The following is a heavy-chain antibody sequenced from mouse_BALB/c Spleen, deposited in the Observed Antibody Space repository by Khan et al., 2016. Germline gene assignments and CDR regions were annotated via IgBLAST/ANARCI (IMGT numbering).Heavy chain of an antibody. Sequence: EVELVESGGGLVKPGGSLKLSCAASGFTFSDYYMYWVRQTPEKRLEWVTTISDGGSYTYYPDSVKGRFTISRDNAKNNLYLQMSSLKSEDTAMYYCARDVNWYFDVWGAGTTVTVSS. CDR1: GFTFSDYY. CDR3: ARDVNWYFDV. J-gene: IGHJ1*01. CDR2: ISDGGSYT. V-gene: IGHV5-4*02.